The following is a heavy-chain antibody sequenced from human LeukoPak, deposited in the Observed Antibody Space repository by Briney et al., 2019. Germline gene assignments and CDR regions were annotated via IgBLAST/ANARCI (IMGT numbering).Heavy chain of an antibody. D-gene: IGHD1-7*01. CDR2: IRSKAYGGTT. J-gene: IGHJ4*02. CDR1: GFTFGGYA. CDR3: TRVITGTTQVPFDY. Sequence: GGSLRLSCTASGFTFGGYAMSWFRQAPGKGLEWVGFIRSKAYGGTTEYAASVKGRFTISRDDSKSIAYPQMNSLKTEDTAVYYCTRVITGTTQVPFDYWGQGTLVTVSS. V-gene: IGHV3-49*03.